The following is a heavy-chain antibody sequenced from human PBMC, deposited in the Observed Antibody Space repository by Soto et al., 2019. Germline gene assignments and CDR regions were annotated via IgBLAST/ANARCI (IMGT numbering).Heavy chain of an antibody. D-gene: IGHD3-3*01. CDR2: ITWNSVST. CDR3: AKERVRFLDA. V-gene: IGHV3-9*01. Sequence: QLVESGGGLVQPGGSLRLSCVASGLSFDDFAMHWVRQAPGKGLEWISGITWNSVSTDYANSVKGRFTVSRDNAKNSLYLQMSSLTTEDTALYFCAKERVRFLDAWGQGSLVSVSS. J-gene: IGHJ5*02. CDR1: GLSFDDFA.